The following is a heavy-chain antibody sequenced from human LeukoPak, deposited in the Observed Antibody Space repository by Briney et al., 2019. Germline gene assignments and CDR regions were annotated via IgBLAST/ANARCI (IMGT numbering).Heavy chain of an antibody. CDR3: ARGAAARPTDFDY. Sequence: PGESLRLSCAASGFTFSSYWMHWVRQAPGKGLVWVSRINSDGSSTSYADSVKGRFTISRDNAKNTLYLQMNSLRAEDTAVYYCARGAAARPTDFDYWGQGTLVTVSS. CDR2: INSDGSST. D-gene: IGHD6-6*01. J-gene: IGHJ4*02. CDR1: GFTFSSYW. V-gene: IGHV3-74*01.